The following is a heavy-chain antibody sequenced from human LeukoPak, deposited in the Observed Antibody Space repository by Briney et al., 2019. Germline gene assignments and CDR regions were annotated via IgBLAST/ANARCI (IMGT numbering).Heavy chain of an antibody. CDR1: GGSFSGYY. V-gene: IGHV4-34*01. D-gene: IGHD2-15*01. CDR2: INHSGST. Sequence: SETLSLTCAVYGGSFSGYYWSWIRQPPGKGLEWIGEINHSGSTNYNPSLKSRVTISVDTPKNQFSLKLSSVTAADTAVYYCARGAFPPPGYCSGGSCSPFDYWGQGTLVTVSS. CDR3: ARGAFPPPGYCSGGSCSPFDY. J-gene: IGHJ4*02.